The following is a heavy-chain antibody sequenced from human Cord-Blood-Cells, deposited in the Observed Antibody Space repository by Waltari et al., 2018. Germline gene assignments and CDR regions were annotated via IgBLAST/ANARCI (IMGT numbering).Heavy chain of an antibody. D-gene: IGHD6-19*01. J-gene: IGHJ4*02. V-gene: IGHV4-34*01. Sequence: QVQLQQWGAGLLKPSETLSLTCAVYGGSFSGYYWSWIRQPPGKGLEWIGEINHSGSTNYNPSLNSRVTISVDTSNNQFSLKLSSVTAADTAVYYCARLPTPTRIAVAGRDYWGQGTLVTVSS. CDR2: INHSGST. CDR1: GGSFSGYY. CDR3: ARLPTPTRIAVAGRDY.